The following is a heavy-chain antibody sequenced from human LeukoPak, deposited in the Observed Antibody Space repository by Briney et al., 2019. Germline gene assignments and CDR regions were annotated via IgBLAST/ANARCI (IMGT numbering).Heavy chain of an antibody. CDR2: IKSKSDDGTA. CDR3: YTDDDGGLGH. Sequence: GGSLRLSCAASGLSFSTAWMGWVRQAPGKGLEWVGRIKSKSDDGTAVYTAPVKGRFTISRDDSKDTLYLQMDSLKTEDTGVYYCYTDDDGGLGHWGQGTLVTVSS. J-gene: IGHJ4*02. V-gene: IGHV3-15*01. CDR1: GLSFSTAW. D-gene: IGHD3-16*01.